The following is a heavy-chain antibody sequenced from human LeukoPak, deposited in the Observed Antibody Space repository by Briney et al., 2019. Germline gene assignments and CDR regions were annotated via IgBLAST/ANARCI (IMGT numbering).Heavy chain of an antibody. CDR3: ARGSPITMVRGVISAFDI. Sequence: GGSLRLSCAASGFTFSSYSMNWVRQAPGKGLEWVSSISSSSSYIYYADSVKGRFTISRDNAKNSLYLQMNSLRAEDTAVYYCARGSPITMVRGVISAFDIWGQGTMVTVSS. CDR1: GFTFSSYS. D-gene: IGHD3-10*01. J-gene: IGHJ3*02. V-gene: IGHV3-21*01. CDR2: ISSSSSYI.